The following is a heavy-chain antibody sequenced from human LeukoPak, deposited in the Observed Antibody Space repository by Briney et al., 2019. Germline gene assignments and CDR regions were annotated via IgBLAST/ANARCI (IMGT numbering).Heavy chain of an antibody. D-gene: IGHD6-19*01. J-gene: IGHJ6*01. Sequence: GRSLRLSCAVSAFTFSSYGMHWVRQAPGKGLEWVTDIWYAGSTEDYADSVKSRFTISRDNSKNTLFLQMNSLRAEDTAVYYCARDRVRAVAGSGGRYYYYGMDVWGQGTTVTVSS. CDR1: AFTFSSYG. CDR2: IWYAGSTE. V-gene: IGHV3-33*01. CDR3: ARDRVRAVAGSGGRYYYYGMDV.